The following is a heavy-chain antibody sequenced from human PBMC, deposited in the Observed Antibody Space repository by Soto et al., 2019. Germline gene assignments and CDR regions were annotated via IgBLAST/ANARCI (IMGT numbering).Heavy chain of an antibody. CDR3: ASLRNSDSSKYAFDI. J-gene: IGHJ3*02. V-gene: IGHV1-69*02. Sequence: GASVKVSCKASGGTFSSYTISWVRQAPGQGLEWMGRIIPILGIANYAQKFQGRVTITADRSTSTAYMELSSLISEDTAVYYCASLRNSDSSKYAFDIWGQGTMVTVSS. D-gene: IGHD6-19*01. CDR2: IIPILGIA. CDR1: GGTFSSYT.